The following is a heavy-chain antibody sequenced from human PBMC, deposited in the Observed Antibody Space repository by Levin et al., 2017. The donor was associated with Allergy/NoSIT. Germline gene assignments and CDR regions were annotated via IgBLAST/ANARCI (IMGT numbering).Heavy chain of an antibody. J-gene: IGHJ4*02. CDR3: ASYDGGPYDSRGYYYLDY. CDR2: IIPILGIA. Sequence: GASVKVSCKASGGTFSSYTISWVRQAPGQGLEWMGRIIPILGIANYAQKFQGRVTITADKSTSTAYMELSSLRSEDTAVYYCASYDGGPYDSRGYYYLDYWGQGTLVTVSS. V-gene: IGHV1-69*02. CDR1: GGTFSSYT. D-gene: IGHD3-22*01.